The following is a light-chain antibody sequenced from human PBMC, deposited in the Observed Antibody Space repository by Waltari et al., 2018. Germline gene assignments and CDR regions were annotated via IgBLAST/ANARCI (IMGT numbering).Light chain of an antibody. CDR2: GAS. J-gene: IGKJ1*01. Sequence: EIVLTQSPATLSLSPGARATLSCRASQSVSSRLAWYQQKPGQAPRLLIYGASTRATGIPDRFSGSGSGTDFTLTINSLEPEDFAIYYCQQYSNWWTFGQGTKVEI. V-gene: IGKV3-15*01. CDR3: QQYSNWWT. CDR1: QSVSSR.